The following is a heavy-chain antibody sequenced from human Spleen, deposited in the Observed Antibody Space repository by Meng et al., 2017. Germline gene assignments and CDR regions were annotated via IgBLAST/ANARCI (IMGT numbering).Heavy chain of an antibody. CDR1: GFTFSTYS. CDR2: ISSSSSYI. J-gene: IGHJ3*01. V-gene: IGHV3-21*01. Sequence: GGSLRLSCAASGFTFSTYSMNWVRQAPGKGLEWVSSISSSSSYIYYADSVKGRFTISRDNAKNSLYLQMNSLRAEDTAVYFCARAGQWRVIEWDAFDLWGQGTMVTVSS. CDR3: ARAGQWRVIEWDAFDL. D-gene: IGHD2-8*01.